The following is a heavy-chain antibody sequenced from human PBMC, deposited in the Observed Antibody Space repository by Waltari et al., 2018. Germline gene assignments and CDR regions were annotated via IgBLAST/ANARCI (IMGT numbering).Heavy chain of an antibody. CDR3: ARMDMIVIPGGFDY. CDR1: GFSLSTSGMC. V-gene: IGHV2-70*15. D-gene: IGHD2-15*01. J-gene: IGHJ4*02. CDR2: IDWDDDK. Sequence: QVTLRESGPALVKPTQTLTLTCTFSGFSLSTSGMCVSWIRQPPGKALEWLARIDWDDDKYYSTSLKTRLTISKDTSKNQVVLTMTNMHPVDTATYYCARMDMIVIPGGFDYWGQGTLVTVSS.